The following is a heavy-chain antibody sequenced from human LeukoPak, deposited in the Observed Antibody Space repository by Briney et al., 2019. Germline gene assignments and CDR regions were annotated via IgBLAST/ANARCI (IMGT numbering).Heavy chain of an antibody. J-gene: IGHJ5*02. Sequence: SETLSLTCTVSGGSISSYYWSWIRQPPGKGLEWIGYVYSSGSTNYNPSLKSRVTISVDTSKNQFSLNLTSVTAADTAVYNCARDVPWLDPWGQGTLVTVSS. CDR3: ARDVPWLDP. CDR1: GGSISSYY. V-gene: IGHV4-59*01. CDR2: VYSSGST. D-gene: IGHD2-2*01.